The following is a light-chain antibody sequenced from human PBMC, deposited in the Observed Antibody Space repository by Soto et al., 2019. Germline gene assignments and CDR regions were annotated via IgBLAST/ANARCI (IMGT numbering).Light chain of an antibody. V-gene: IGLV2-8*01. J-gene: IGLJ3*02. CDR2: EVS. CDR3: SSYAGSSLRV. CDR1: SSDVGGYNY. Sequence: QSALTQPPSASGSPGQSATISCTGTSSDVGGYNYVSWYQQHPGKAPKLMIYEVSKRPSGVPDRFSGSKSGNTASLTVSGLQAEDEADYYCSSYAGSSLRVFGGGTKLTVL.